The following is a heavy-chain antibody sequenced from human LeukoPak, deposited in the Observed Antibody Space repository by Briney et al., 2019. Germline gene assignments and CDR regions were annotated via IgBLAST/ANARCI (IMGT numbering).Heavy chain of an antibody. CDR2: INLSTGDT. J-gene: IGHJ4*02. D-gene: IGHD3-16*01. Sequence: ASVKVSCKPSGYIFIAYYMHWMRQAPGQGVEWMGWINLSTGDTNYAQKFQGRVTMTRDTSIRTAYMEMSRLRYDDTALYYCAIWAGGNAPVASFDYWGQGTLVTVSS. V-gene: IGHV1-2*02. CDR1: GYIFIAYY. CDR3: AIWAGGNAPVASFDY.